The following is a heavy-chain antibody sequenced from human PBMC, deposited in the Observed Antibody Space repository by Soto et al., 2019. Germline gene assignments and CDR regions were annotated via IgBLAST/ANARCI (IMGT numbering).Heavy chain of an antibody. CDR3: AREVGGHAGLQGRFDY. CDR1: GFTFSSYG. D-gene: IGHD3-3*01. Sequence: QVQLVESGGGVDQPGRSLRLSCAASGFTFSSYGMHWVRQAPGKGLEWVAIIWYDGSDTSYADSVKGRFTISRDNSKNTLYLQMNSPRAEDTAVYYCAREVGGHAGLQGRFDYWGQGTLVTVSS. J-gene: IGHJ4*02. CDR2: IWYDGSDT. V-gene: IGHV3-33*01.